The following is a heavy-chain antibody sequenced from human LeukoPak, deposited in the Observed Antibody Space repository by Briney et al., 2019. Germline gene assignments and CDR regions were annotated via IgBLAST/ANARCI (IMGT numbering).Heavy chain of an antibody. J-gene: IGHJ3*02. CDR3: ARVHWGNYYLNAFDI. D-gene: IGHD3-10*01. Sequence: PGRSLRLSCAASGFTFSSYGMHWVRQAPSKGLEWVAVTWYDGSNKYYADSVKGRFTISRDNPKNTLYLQMNSLRVEDTAVYYCARVHWGNYYLNAFDIWGQGTMVTVSS. V-gene: IGHV3-33*01. CDR2: TWYDGSNK. CDR1: GFTFSSYG.